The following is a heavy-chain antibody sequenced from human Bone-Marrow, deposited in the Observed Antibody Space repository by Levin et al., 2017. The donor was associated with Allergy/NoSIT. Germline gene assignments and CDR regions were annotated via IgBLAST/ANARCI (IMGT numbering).Heavy chain of an antibody. V-gene: IGHV3-72*01. Sequence: GESLKISCAASGFTCSDHYMDWVRQAPGKGLEWVGRIRSKGNRSTTEYAASVKGRFTISRDDSRNSLYLQMKSLKSEDTAVYFCTRVGQVYTFDMWGQGTVVTVSS. J-gene: IGHJ3*02. CDR2: IRSKGNRSTT. CDR3: TRVGQVYTFDM. D-gene: IGHD3-10*01. CDR1: GFTCSDHY.